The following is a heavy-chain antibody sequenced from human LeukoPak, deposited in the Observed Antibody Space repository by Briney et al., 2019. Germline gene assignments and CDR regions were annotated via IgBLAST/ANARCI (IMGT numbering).Heavy chain of an antibody. V-gene: IGHV3-23*01. CDR2: ISSSGGST. CDR3: AKVGATTPSPYFDY. Sequence: GGSLRLSCAASGFTFSSYAMSWVRQAPGKGLEWVSGISSSGGSTYYADSVKGRFTISRDNSKNTLYLQMNSLRAEDTAVYYCAKVGATTPSPYFDYWGQGTLVIVSS. CDR1: GFTFSSYA. J-gene: IGHJ4*02. D-gene: IGHD1-26*01.